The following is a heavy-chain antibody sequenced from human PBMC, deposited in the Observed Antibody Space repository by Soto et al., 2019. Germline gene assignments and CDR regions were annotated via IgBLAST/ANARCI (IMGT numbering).Heavy chain of an antibody. V-gene: IGHV3-48*03. CDR3: AGRKSVPAAGPFSFDY. D-gene: IGHD2-2*01. Sequence: EVQLVESGGGLVQPGGSLRLSCAASGFTFSSYEMNWVRQAPGKGLEWLSYITTGGGTIYYADSAKGRFTIPRDNAKNPLYLQMTGLRAEDPVVYTCAGRKSVPAAGPFSFDYWGQGALATFSS. CDR2: ITTGGGTI. CDR1: GFTFSSYE. J-gene: IGHJ4*02.